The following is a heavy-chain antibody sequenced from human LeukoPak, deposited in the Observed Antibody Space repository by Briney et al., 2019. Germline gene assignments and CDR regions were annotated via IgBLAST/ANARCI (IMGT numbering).Heavy chain of an antibody. V-gene: IGHV3-21*01. D-gene: IGHD3-10*01. J-gene: IGHJ4*02. CDR2: ISPSSSYI. Sequence: GWSLRLSCAASGFTFSNYGMNWVRQAPGKGLEWVSSISPSSSYIYYADSMKGRFTISRDNAKNSLYLQMNSLRAEDTAVYYCARDRVAVVRGVSALDYWGQETLVTVSS. CDR1: GFTFSNYG. CDR3: ARDRVAVVRGVSALDY.